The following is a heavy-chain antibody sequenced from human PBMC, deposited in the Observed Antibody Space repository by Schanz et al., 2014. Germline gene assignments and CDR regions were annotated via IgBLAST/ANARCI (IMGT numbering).Heavy chain of an antibody. D-gene: IGHD3-3*01. J-gene: IGHJ4*02. Sequence: QVQLQQWGAGLTKPSETLSLSCAVYGGSFSAYYWSWIRHHPGKGLECIACIYHSACSCYVPSLKSRLPKPADPSKNQISLRLTSVTAADTAVYYCARGPYYDSWSGYPFFDYGGQGTLVTVSS. V-gene: IGHV4-34*01. CDR3: ARGPYYDSWSGYPFFDY. CDR1: GGSFSAYY. CDR2: IYHSACS.